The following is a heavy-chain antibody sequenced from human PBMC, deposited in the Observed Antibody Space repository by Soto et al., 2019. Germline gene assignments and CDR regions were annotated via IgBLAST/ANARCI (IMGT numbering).Heavy chain of an antibody. V-gene: IGHV3-30-3*01. CDR1: GFTFSSYA. J-gene: IGHJ6*02. Sequence: QVQLVESGGGVVQPGRSLRLSCAASGFTFSSYAMHWVRQAPGKGLEWVAVISYDGSNKYYADSVKGRFTISRDNSKNTLYLQMNSLRAEDTAVYYCARDGNYYYGSGRYYPSFYYYYYGMDVLGQGTTVTVSS. CDR2: ISYDGSNK. CDR3: ARDGNYYYGSGRYYPSFYYYYYGMDV. D-gene: IGHD3-10*01.